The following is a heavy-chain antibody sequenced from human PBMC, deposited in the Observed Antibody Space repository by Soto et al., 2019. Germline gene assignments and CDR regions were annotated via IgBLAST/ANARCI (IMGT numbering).Heavy chain of an antibody. D-gene: IGHD3-3*02. V-gene: IGHV1-69*12. CDR3: ARDKDRPQLGGNYYYIMDV. Sequence: QVQVVQSGAEVKKPGSSVKVSCKASGGTFSTAAISWVRQAPGQGLEWMGGIMPIFRTADYAKKFQGRVTITADESTSTAYLELGRLRSEDTAVYYCARDKDRPQLGGNYYYIMDVWGQGTTVTVSS. CDR1: GGTFSTAA. J-gene: IGHJ6*02. CDR2: IMPIFRTA.